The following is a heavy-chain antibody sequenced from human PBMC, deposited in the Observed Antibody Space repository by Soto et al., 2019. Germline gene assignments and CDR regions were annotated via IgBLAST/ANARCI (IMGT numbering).Heavy chain of an antibody. D-gene: IGHD3-3*01. CDR1: GYTFTSYD. CDR3: ARGRIGSRFLQWLSPNDAFDI. J-gene: IGHJ3*02. CDR2: MNPNSGNT. Sequence: APVKVSCKASGYTFTSYDINWVRQATGQGLEWMGWMNPNSGNTGYAQKFQGRVTMTRNTSISTAYMELSSLRSEDTAVYYCARGRIGSRFLQWLSPNDAFDIWGQGTTVPV. V-gene: IGHV1-8*01.